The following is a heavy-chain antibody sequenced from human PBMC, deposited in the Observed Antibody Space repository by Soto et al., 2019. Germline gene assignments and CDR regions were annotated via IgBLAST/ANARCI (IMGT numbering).Heavy chain of an antibody. Sequence: TSETLSLTCAVYGGSFSGYYWSWIRQPPGKGLEWIGEINHSGSTNYNPSLKSRVTISVDTSKNQFSLKLSSVTAADTAVYYCASLRYGSGSYFYWGQGTLVTVSS. CDR2: INHSGST. J-gene: IGHJ4*02. D-gene: IGHD3-10*01. V-gene: IGHV4-34*01. CDR1: GGSFSGYY. CDR3: ASLRYGSGSYFY.